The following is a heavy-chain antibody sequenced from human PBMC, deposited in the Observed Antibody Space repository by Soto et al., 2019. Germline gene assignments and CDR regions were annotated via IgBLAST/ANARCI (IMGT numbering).Heavy chain of an antibody. D-gene: IGHD6-13*01. CDR3: ARLTAAAGTEFYSGMDV. J-gene: IGHJ6*02. CDR2: IDPSDSST. Sequence: PGESLKISCKGSGYRFTSYWISWVRQMPGKGLEWMGRIDPSDSSTNYSPSFQGHVTISADKSISTAYLQWSSLKASDTAMYYCARLTAAAGTEFYSGMDVWGQGTTVTV. CDR1: GYRFTSYW. V-gene: IGHV5-10-1*01.